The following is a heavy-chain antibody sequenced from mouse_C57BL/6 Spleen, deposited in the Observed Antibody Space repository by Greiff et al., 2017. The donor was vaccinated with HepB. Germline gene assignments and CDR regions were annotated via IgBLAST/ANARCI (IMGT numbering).Heavy chain of an antibody. D-gene: IGHD1-1*01. J-gene: IGHJ1*03. Sequence: QVQLKESGAELVKPGASVKLSCKASGYTFTEYTIHWVKQRSGQGLEWIGWFYPGSGSIKYNEKFKDKATLTADKSSSTVYMELSRLTSEDSAVYFCARHEGDYYGSSPGYFDVWGTGTTVTVSS. CDR2: FYPGSGSI. CDR1: GYTFTEYT. V-gene: IGHV1-62-2*01. CDR3: ARHEGDYYGSSPGYFDV.